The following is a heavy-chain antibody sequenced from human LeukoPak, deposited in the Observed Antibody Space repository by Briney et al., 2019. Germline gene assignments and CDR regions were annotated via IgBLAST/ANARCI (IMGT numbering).Heavy chain of an antibody. V-gene: IGHV3-30*02. J-gene: IGHJ4*02. D-gene: IGHD6-19*01. Sequence: GGSLRLSCAASGFTFSSYGMHWVRQTPGKGLEWVAFIRYDGSEQYYAESVKGRFTISRDSSKNTVYLQMNSLRAEDTAVYYCAKFGGVAGNFALIDYWGQGTLVTVSS. CDR1: GFTFSSYG. CDR2: IRYDGSEQ. CDR3: AKFGGVAGNFALIDY.